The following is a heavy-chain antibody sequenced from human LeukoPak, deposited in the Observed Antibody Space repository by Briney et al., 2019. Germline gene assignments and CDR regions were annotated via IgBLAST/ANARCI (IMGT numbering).Heavy chain of an antibody. CDR2: IKKDGSGK. D-gene: IGHD5-12*01. CDR1: GFTFSSYW. CDR3: ARVSGVATIRAGQSRDV. Sequence: PGRSLRLSCAATGFTFSSYWMSWVRQAPGKGLDWVSNIKKDGSGKYYVVLLRGRLTISRDNAKNSLYLQMTSLRADDTAVYYCARVSGVATIRAGQSRDVWGQGTRVTVSS. J-gene: IGHJ6*02. V-gene: IGHV3-7*01.